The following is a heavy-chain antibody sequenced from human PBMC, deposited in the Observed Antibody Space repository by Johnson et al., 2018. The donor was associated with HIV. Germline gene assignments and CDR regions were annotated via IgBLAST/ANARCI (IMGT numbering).Heavy chain of an antibody. V-gene: IGHV3-30*03. CDR1: GFTFSSYG. CDR3: ARDPRSSSWYYYSNDAFDI. D-gene: IGHD6-13*01. J-gene: IGHJ3*02. CDR2: ISYDGSNK. Sequence: QVQLVESGGGVVQPGRSLRLSCVASGFTFSSYGMHWVRQAPGKGLEWVTIISYDGSNKYYADSVKGRFTTSGDNSKNTLYLQMSSLRTEDTAVYYCARDPRSSSWYYYSNDAFDIWGQGTMVTVSS.